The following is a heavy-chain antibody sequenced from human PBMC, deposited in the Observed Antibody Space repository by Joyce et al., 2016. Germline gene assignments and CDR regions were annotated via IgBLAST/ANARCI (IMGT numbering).Heavy chain of an antibody. CDR2: NKSKNDGGTL. Sequence: VQLVESGGGLVQPGESLRLSCGFSGLTFRTTWMSWVRQAPGKGLEWIGRNKSKNDGGTLDYIETVKGRFTLSRDDSTNTVYLQMDSLKIEDTAMYYCTTDPRYWGRGTLVTVSS. V-gene: IGHV3-15*01. CDR3: TTDPRY. CDR1: GLTFRTTW. J-gene: IGHJ4*02.